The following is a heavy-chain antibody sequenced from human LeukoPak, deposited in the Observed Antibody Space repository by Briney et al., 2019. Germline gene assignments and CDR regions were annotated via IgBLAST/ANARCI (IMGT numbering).Heavy chain of an antibody. J-gene: IGHJ4*02. V-gene: IGHV4-39*07. Sequence: KPSETLSLTCTVSVGSISSGSYYWGWIRQPPGKGLEWIGTIYYSGSTYYNPSLKSRVTISVDTSKNQFSLKLSSVTAADTAVYYCARQGRWELPYLFEYWGQGTLVTVSS. CDR2: IYYSGST. CDR3: ARQGRWELPYLFEY. CDR1: VGSISSGSYY. D-gene: IGHD1-26*01.